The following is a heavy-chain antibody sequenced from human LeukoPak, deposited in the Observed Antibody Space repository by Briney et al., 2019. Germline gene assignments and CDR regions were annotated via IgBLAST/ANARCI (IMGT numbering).Heavy chain of an antibody. Sequence: ASVKVSCKASGHTFTGYYMHWVRQAPGQGLEWMGWINPNSGGTNYAQKFQGRVTMTRDTSISTAYMELSRLRSDDTAVYYCARAGGATSLYGYWGQGTLVTVSS. CDR3: ARAGGATSLYGY. CDR2: INPNSGGT. D-gene: IGHD1-26*01. CDR1: GHTFTGYY. V-gene: IGHV1-2*02. J-gene: IGHJ4*02.